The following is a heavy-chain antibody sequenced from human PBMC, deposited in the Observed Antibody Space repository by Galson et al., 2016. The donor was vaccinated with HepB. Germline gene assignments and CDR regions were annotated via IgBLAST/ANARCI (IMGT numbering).Heavy chain of an antibody. J-gene: IGHJ4*02. V-gene: IGHV3-30-3*01. D-gene: IGHD1-26*01. CDR1: GFSFISYA. CDR2: MSHDGGNK. CDR3: ARDKLWEQPY. Sequence: SLRLSCAASGFSFISYAMHWVRQAPGKGLEWVALMSHDGGNKQYADSVKGRFTISRDNSKNTLYLQMNSLRVDDTAVYYCARDKLWEQPYWGQGTLVTVSS.